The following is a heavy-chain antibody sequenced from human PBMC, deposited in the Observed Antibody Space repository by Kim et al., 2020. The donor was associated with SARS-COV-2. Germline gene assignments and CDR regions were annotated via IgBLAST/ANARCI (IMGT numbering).Heavy chain of an antibody. J-gene: IGHJ6*02. CDR3: AGTRYGSGRMDV. V-gene: IGHV5-51*01. D-gene: IGHD3-10*01. Sequence: GESLKISCKGSGYSFTSYWIGWVRQIPGKGLEWMCIIYPGDYDTRYSPSFQRQVNISADKSTSTAYLQRSRLKASDTAMYYCAGTRYGSGRMDVWGQGTTVTVSS. CDR2: IYPGDYDT. CDR1: GYSFTSYW.